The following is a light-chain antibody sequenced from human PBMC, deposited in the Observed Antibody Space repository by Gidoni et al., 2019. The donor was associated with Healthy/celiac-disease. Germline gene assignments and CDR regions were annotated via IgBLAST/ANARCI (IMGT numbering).Light chain of an antibody. CDR1: HSISSY. CDR3: QHSYSTYT. V-gene: IGKV1-39*01. Sequence: EIQMTQSPSSLSASGGDRVTITCRASHSISSYLNWYQQKPAKAPKLLIYAASSLQSGLPSRFSGSGSGTDFTLNISSLQPEDFATYYCQHSYSTYTFGQGTKLEIK. J-gene: IGKJ2*01. CDR2: AAS.